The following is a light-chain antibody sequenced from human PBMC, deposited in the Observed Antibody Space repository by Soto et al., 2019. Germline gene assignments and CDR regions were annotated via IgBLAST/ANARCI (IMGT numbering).Light chain of an antibody. Sequence: DIQMTQSPPSLSASVGDRVIITCRTSQSIDNYLNWYQQKPGKAPKLLIYAASTLQSGVPSRFSGSGSGTDFTLTISSLQPEDVATYYCQKYNSAPRTFGQGTKVDNK. CDR3: QKYNSAPRT. J-gene: IGKJ1*01. CDR1: QSIDNY. V-gene: IGKV1-27*01. CDR2: AAS.